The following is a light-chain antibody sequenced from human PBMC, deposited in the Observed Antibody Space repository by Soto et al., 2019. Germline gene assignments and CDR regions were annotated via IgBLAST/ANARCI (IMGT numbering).Light chain of an antibody. CDR2: LGF. CDR1: QRLLHSNGNIF. CDR3: MQALQTPYT. V-gene: IGKV2-28*01. Sequence: EIVMTQSPPSLTVTPGEPASISCSSSQRLLHSNGNIFLDWYLQKPGQSPQLLIYLGFNRASGVTDRVSGSGAGTDFTLKISRVEAEDAGVYYCMQALQTPYTFGQGTKLEIK. J-gene: IGKJ2*01.